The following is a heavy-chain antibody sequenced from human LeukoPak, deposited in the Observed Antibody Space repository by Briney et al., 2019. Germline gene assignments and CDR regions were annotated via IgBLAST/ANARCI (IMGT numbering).Heavy chain of an antibody. CDR2: FDPEDGET. CDR1: GYTLTELS. J-gene: IGHJ5*02. D-gene: IGHD3-10*01. Sequence: ASVKVSCKVSGYTLTELSMHWVRQAPGKGLEWMGGFDPEDGETIYAQKFQGRVTMTEDTSTDTAYMELSSLRSEDTAVYYCATQGVRGVIPGWFDPWGQGTLVTVSS. CDR3: ATQGVRGVIPGWFDP. V-gene: IGHV1-24*01.